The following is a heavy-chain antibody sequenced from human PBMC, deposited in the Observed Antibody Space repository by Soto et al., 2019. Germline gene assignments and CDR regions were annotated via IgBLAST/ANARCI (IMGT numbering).Heavy chain of an antibody. J-gene: IGHJ4*02. D-gene: IGHD6-13*01. V-gene: IGHV3-33*01. Sequence: QVQLVESGGGVVQPGRSLKLSCAASGVSFSTYGFHWVRQAPGKGPEWVAVIWFDGSKKYYADSVEGRFTISRDNSKNTLFLQMNTLRDEDTAVYYCARDPASVGYHFDLWGQGTLVTVSS. CDR3: ARDPASVGYHFDL. CDR1: GVSFSTYG. CDR2: IWFDGSKK.